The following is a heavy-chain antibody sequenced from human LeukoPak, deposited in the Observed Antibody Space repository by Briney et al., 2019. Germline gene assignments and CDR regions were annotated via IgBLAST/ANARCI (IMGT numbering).Heavy chain of an antibody. CDR3: ARDPSHFDY. J-gene: IGHJ4*02. Sequence: SETLSLTCTVSGGSISSYYWSWIRQPPGKGLEWIGEIYHSGSTNYNPSLKSRVTISVDKSKNQFSLKLSSVTAADTAVYYCARDPSHFDYWGQGTLVTVSS. CDR2: IYHSGST. V-gene: IGHV4-59*12. CDR1: GGSISSYY.